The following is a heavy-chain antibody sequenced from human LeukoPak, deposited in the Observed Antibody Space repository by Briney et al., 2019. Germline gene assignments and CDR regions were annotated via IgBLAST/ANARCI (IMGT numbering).Heavy chain of an antibody. J-gene: IGHJ4*02. Sequence: GGSLRLSCAASGYTFGSYWMYWVRQAPGKGLVWVSRINNDGSSTIYADSVKGRFTISRDNAKNTLYLQMNSLRDDDTAVYYCARAPSPLAVAGTDYWGQGTLVTVSS. V-gene: IGHV3-74*01. CDR2: INNDGSST. CDR3: ARAPSPLAVAGTDY. D-gene: IGHD6-19*01. CDR1: GYTFGSYW.